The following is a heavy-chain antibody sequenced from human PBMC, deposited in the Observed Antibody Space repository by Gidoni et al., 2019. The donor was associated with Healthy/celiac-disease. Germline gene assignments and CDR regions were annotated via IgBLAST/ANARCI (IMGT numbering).Heavy chain of an antibody. V-gene: IGHV1-69*09. J-gene: IGHJ6*02. CDR1: GGTFSSYA. CDR3: AREMGVAPYYYYGMDV. Sequence: QVQLVQSGAEVKKPGSSVKVSCKASGGTFSSYAISWVRQAPGQGLEWMGRIIPILGIANYAQKFQGRVTITADKSTSTAYMELSSLRSEDTAVYYCAREMGVAPYYYYGMDVWGQGTTVTVSS. CDR2: IIPILGIA. D-gene: IGHD3-16*01.